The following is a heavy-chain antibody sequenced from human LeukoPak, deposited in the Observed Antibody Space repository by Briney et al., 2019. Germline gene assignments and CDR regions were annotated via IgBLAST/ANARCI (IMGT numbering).Heavy chain of an antibody. Sequence: GGSLRLSCSASGFTFSDYSMNWVRQAPGKGLEWVAVISFDGSDKYYADSVKGRFTISRDNSKNTLYLQMNSLRAEDTAVYYCARDLPSNWYTWNAVYYWGQGTLVTVSS. V-gene: IGHV3-30*03. D-gene: IGHD1-20*01. CDR1: GFTFSDYS. J-gene: IGHJ4*02. CDR3: ARDLPSNWYTWNAVYY. CDR2: ISFDGSDK.